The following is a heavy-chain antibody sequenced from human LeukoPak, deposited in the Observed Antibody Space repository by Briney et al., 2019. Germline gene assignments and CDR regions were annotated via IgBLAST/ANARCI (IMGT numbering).Heavy chain of an antibody. J-gene: IGHJ4*02. CDR3: AREGPTNYDFWSGYYTLDY. D-gene: IGHD3-3*01. V-gene: IGHV1-69*04. CDR2: IIPILGIA. Sequence: SVTVSCKASGGTFISYAISWVRQAPGQGLEWMGRIIPILGIANYAQKFQGRVTITADKSTSTAYMELSSLRSEDTAVYYCAREGPTNYDFWSGYYTLDYWGQGTLVTVSS. CDR1: GGTFISYA.